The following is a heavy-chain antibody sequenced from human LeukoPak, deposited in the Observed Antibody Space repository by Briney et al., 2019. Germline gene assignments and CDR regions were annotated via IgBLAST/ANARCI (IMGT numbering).Heavy chain of an antibody. V-gene: IGHV4-61*02. D-gene: IGHD3-10*01. Sequence: SETLSLTCTVSGGSISSGSYYWSWIRQPAGKGLEWIGRVYTGGSTNYNPSLKGRVTISVDTSKNQFSLKLSSVTAADTAVYYCARVPTFSITMVRVHDAFDIWGQGTMVTVSS. CDR2: VYTGGST. J-gene: IGHJ3*02. CDR1: GGSISSGSYY. CDR3: ARVPTFSITMVRVHDAFDI.